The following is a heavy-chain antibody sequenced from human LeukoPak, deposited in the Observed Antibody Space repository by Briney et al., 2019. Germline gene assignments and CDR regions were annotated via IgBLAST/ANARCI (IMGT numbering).Heavy chain of an antibody. D-gene: IGHD5-12*01. V-gene: IGHV1-46*01. J-gene: IGHJ4*02. CDR2: INPTGGST. CDR1: GGTFSSYA. Sequence: ASVKVSCKASGGTFSSYAISWVRQAPGQGLEWMGMINPTGGSTNYAQKFQGRVTMTRDTSTSTVYMELSSLRSEDTAVYYCAKAPYAGYDYPFDYWGQGTLVTVSS. CDR3: AKAPYAGYDYPFDY.